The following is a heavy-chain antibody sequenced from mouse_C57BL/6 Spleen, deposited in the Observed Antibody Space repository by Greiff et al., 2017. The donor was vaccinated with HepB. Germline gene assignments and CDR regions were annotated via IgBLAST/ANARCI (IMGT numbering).Heavy chain of an antibody. CDR1: GYTFTSYW. Sequence: VQLQQPGAELVRPETSVKLSCKASGYTFTSYWMHWVKQRPGQGLEWIGVIDPSDSYTNYNQKFKGKATLTVDTSSSTAYMQLSSLTSEDSAVYYCASNPAQATSWFAYWGQGTLVTVSA. CDR3: ASNPAQATSWFAY. J-gene: IGHJ3*01. V-gene: IGHV1-59*01. D-gene: IGHD3-2*02. CDR2: IDPSDSYT.